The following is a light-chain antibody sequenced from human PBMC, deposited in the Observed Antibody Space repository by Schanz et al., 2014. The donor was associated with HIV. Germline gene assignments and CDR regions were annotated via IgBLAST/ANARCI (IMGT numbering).Light chain of an antibody. V-gene: IGLV2-23*02. CDR1: SGDVGSYNY. Sequence: QSALTQPASVSGSPGQSISISCTGTSGDVGSYNYVSWYQQHPGKAPKLMIYDVSDRPSGVSNRFSGSKSGNTASLTISGLRAEDEADYHCCSYAGNTTWVFGGGTKVTVL. J-gene: IGLJ3*02. CDR3: CSYAGNTTWV. CDR2: DVS.